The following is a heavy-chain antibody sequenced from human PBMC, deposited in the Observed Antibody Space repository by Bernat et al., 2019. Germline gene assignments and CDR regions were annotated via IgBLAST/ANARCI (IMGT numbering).Heavy chain of an antibody. Sequence: EVQLVESGGGLVQPGGCLKLSCVASGFTFSGSAMHWVRQAPGKGLEWVGHIKNKADDYATEYAASVNGRFVFSRDDAKNTAYLQMNSLKIEDTAIYYCTRLGVRKIDALDHWGQGTVVTVSS. D-gene: IGHD3-3*01. CDR3: TRLGVRKIDALDH. V-gene: IGHV3-73*01. J-gene: IGHJ4*02. CDR1: GFTFSGSA. CDR2: IKNKADDYAT.